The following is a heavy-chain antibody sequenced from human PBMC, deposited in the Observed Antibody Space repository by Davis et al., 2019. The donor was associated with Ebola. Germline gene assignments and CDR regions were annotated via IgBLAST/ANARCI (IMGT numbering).Heavy chain of an antibody. V-gene: IGHV3-23*01. J-gene: IGHJ4*02. D-gene: IGHD4/OR15-4a*01. CDR3: TKEVPSNWDYGGADY. CDR1: GFTFSSYA. Sequence: GGSLRLSCAASGFTFSSYAMNWVRQAQGKGLEWVSAIIGSGGSTYYADSVKGRFTISRDNSKNTLYLQMNSLRAEDTAIYYCTKEVPSNWDYGGADYWGQGTLVTVSS. CDR2: IIGSGGST.